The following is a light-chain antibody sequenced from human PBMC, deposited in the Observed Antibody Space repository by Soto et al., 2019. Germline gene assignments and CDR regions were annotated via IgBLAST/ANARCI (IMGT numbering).Light chain of an antibody. Sequence: QSALTQPPSASGSPGQSVTISCTGTLSDVGGQNLVSWYRQDPGKAPKLIIYDVNQRPSGVPDRFSGSKSGSTASLTVSGLQAEDEANYDCSSYTGTNVIFGGGTKLPVL. CDR2: DVN. J-gene: IGLJ2*01. CDR1: LSDVGGQNL. V-gene: IGLV2-8*01. CDR3: SSYTGTNVI.